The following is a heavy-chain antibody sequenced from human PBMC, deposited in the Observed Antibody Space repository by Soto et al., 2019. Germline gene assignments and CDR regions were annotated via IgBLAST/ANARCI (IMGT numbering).Heavy chain of an antibody. CDR2: ISAYNGNT. J-gene: IGHJ4*02. V-gene: IGHV1-18*01. CDR3: ARDPIKYYYDSSGYYYIDY. D-gene: IGHD3-22*01. Sequence: QVQLVQSGAEVKKPGASVKVSCKASGYTFTSYGISWVRQAPGQGLEWMGWISAYNGNTNYAQKLQGRVTMTTDTSTSTAYMELRSLRSDDTAVYYCARDPIKYYYDSSGYYYIDYWGQGTLVTVSS. CDR1: GYTFTSYG.